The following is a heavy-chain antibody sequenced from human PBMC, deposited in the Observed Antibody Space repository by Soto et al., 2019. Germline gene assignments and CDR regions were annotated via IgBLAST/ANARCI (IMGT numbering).Heavy chain of an antibody. J-gene: IGHJ5*02. Sequence: ASVKVSCKAIGYSFTSYYMHWVRQAPGQGLEWMGIINPSGGSTSYAQKFQGRVTMTRDTSTSTVYMELSSLRSEDTAVYYCARSAKLTMVRGVPKYNWFDPWGQGTLVTVSS. CDR2: INPSGGST. CDR1: GYSFTSYY. V-gene: IGHV1-46*03. D-gene: IGHD3-10*01. CDR3: ARSAKLTMVRGVPKYNWFDP.